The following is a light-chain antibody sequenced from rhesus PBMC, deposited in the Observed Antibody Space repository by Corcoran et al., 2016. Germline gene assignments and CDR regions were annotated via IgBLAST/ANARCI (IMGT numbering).Light chain of an antibody. CDR3: SSYSGSNTFI. J-gene: IGLJ1*01. CDR1: RSDIGGYNY. V-gene: IGLV2-23*01. CDR2: DFC. Sequence: QAALTQHPSVSGSPGQSVTISCTGTRSDIGGYNYVSWYQQHPGKAPKLMIYDFCTRPSGVSDRLSGSKSGNTASLTISGLQAEDEADYYCSSYSGSNTFIFGAGTRLTVL.